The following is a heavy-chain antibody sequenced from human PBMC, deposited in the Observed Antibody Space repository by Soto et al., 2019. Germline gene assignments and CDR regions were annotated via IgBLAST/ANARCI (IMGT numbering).Heavy chain of an antibody. V-gene: IGHV3-30-3*01. CDR2: ISYDGSNK. CDR1: GFTFSSYA. Sequence: QVQLVESGGGVVQPGRSLRLSCAASGFTFSSYAMHWVRQAPGKGLEWVAVISYDGSNKYYADSVKDRFTISRDNSKNTPDLQMNSLRAEDTAVYYCARVRLRYNWNDGPYYDYGMDVGGQGTRVTVSS. CDR3: ARVRLRYNWNDGPYYDYGMDV. J-gene: IGHJ6*02. D-gene: IGHD1-1*01.